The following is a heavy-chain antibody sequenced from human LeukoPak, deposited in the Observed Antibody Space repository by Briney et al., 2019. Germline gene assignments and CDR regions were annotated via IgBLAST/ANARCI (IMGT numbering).Heavy chain of an antibody. J-gene: IGHJ5*02. CDR1: GYTFTSYD. CDR2: MNPNSGNT. Sequence: GASVKVSCKASGYTFTSYDINWVRQATGQGLEWMGWMNPNSGNTGYAQKFQGRVTMTRNTSISTAYMELSSLRSEDTVVYYCARGRMVRGVGNWFDPWGQGTLVTVSS. D-gene: IGHD3-10*01. V-gene: IGHV1-8*01. CDR3: ARGRMVRGVGNWFDP.